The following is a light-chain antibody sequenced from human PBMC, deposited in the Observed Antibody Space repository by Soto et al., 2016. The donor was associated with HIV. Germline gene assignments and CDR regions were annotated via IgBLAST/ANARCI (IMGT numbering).Light chain of an antibody. J-gene: IGKJ3*01. Sequence: DIQMTQSPSSLSASVGDKVTITCRASQDISKYLNWFQQRPGEAPKFLIYGASTLEPGVPSRFSGSGSGTEFSLTISGLQPEDFAIYYCQQYDNVPYTFGPGTKVEVK. V-gene: IGKV1-33*01. CDR2: GAS. CDR3: QQYDNVPYT. CDR1: QDISKY.